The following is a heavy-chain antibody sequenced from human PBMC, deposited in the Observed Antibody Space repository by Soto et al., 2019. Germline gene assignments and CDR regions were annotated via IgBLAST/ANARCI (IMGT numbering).Heavy chain of an antibody. Sequence: PGGSLRLSGTASVFTFNTHWMHWVRQAPGKGLVWVSRIYFDGITTNYADSVKGRLTVSRDNAKNTVYLHVNTLRDEDTAVYYCAKSRRWPNPHFDYWGQGTLVTVSS. CDR3: AKSRRWPNPHFDY. CDR2: IYFDGITT. D-gene: IGHD2-15*01. J-gene: IGHJ4*02. CDR1: VFTFNTHW. V-gene: IGHV3-74*01.